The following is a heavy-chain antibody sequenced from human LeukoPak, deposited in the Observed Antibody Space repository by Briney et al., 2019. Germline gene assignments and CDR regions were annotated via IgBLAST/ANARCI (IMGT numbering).Heavy chain of an antibody. D-gene: IGHD6-6*01. Sequence: ASVKVSSMPSVHTFNAYYIHWVRPAPGQGLEWMGWINPNSGGTNYAQEVQGRVTITRDTTISTAYMELSRPRCDDTAVYYCAGGVYGSSEYFQQWGQGTLVTVSS. CDR1: VHTFNAYY. V-gene: IGHV1-2*02. CDR3: AGGVYGSSEYFQQ. CDR2: INPNSGGT. J-gene: IGHJ1*01.